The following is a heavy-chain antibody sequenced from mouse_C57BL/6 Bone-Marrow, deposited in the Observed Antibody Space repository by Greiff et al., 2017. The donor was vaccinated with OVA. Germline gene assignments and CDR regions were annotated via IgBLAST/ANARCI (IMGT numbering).Heavy chain of an antibody. Sequence: VQLQQSGAELVRPGASVKLSCKASGYTFTDYYINWVKQRPGQGLEWIARIYPGSGNTYYNEKFKGKATLTAEKSSSTAYMQLSSLTSEDSAVYFCARRGPYDYDGAWFAYWGQGTLVTVSA. V-gene: IGHV1-76*01. CDR3: ARRGPYDYDGAWFAY. CDR1: GYTFTDYY. D-gene: IGHD2-4*01. J-gene: IGHJ3*01. CDR2: IYPGSGNT.